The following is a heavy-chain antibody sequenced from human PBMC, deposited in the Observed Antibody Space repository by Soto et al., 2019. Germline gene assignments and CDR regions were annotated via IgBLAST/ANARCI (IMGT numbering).Heavy chain of an antibody. Sequence: QVQLVQSGAEVKMPGASVKVSCKASGYTFTNYAIHWLRQAPGQRLEWMGWINVGSGNTKYSQKLQGRVTITRDTPASTAYMDTSSLRSEDAAVYYCTRDTRVKLGRHGDGDYWGQGTLVTVSA. CDR2: INVGSGNT. CDR1: GYTFTNYA. D-gene: IGHD1-1*01. V-gene: IGHV1-3*01. J-gene: IGHJ4*02. CDR3: TRDTRVKLGRHGDGDY.